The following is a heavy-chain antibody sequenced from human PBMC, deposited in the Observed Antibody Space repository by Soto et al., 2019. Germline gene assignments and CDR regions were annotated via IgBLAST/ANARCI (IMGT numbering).Heavy chain of an antibody. D-gene: IGHD3-22*01. J-gene: IGHJ4*02. Sequence: GGSLRLSCAASGFTFSSYTMSWVRQAPGKGLEWVSAISGSGGSTYYADSVKGRFTISRDNSKNTLYLQMNSLRAEDTAVYYCAKDSGAYVVGDYYDSSGYYGTFDYWGQGTLVTVSS. V-gene: IGHV3-23*01. CDR2: ISGSGGST. CDR1: GFTFSSYT. CDR3: AKDSGAYVVGDYYDSSGYYGTFDY.